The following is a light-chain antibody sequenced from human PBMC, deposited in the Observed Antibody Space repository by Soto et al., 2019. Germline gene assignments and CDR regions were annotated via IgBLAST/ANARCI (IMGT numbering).Light chain of an antibody. Sequence: QSVLTQPPSASGIPGQRVTISCSGSSSNIGSNTVNWYQQLPGTAPKLLIYNNNQRPSGVPDRFSGSKSGTSASLAISGLQSEDEADYYCAAWDDSLNAYYVFGTGTKVTVL. CDR1: SSNIGSNT. J-gene: IGLJ1*01. CDR2: NNN. V-gene: IGLV1-44*01. CDR3: AAWDDSLNAYYV.